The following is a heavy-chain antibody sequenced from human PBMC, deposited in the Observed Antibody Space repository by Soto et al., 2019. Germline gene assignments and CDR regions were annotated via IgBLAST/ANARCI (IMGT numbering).Heavy chain of an antibody. Sequence: PGGSLRLSCAASGFTFSNYDMHWVRHAPGKGLEWVAVISYDGSNKYYADSVRGRFTISRDNSKNTLYLQMNSLRADDTAVYYCAKAAATYYCSGGYCYNYYFDSWGQGTLVTVSS. J-gene: IGHJ4*02. CDR2: ISYDGSNK. D-gene: IGHD2-15*01. CDR3: AKAAATYYCSGGYCYNYYFDS. V-gene: IGHV3-30*18. CDR1: GFTFSNYD.